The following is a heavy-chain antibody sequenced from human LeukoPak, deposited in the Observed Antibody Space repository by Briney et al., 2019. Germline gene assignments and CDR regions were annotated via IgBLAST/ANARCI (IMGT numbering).Heavy chain of an antibody. V-gene: IGHV1-2*02. CDR2: INPNSGGT. CDR1: GYTFTSYG. CDR3: ARSGMYYYDSSAYYRY. D-gene: IGHD3-22*01. Sequence: ASVKVSCKASGYTFTSYGISWVRQAPGQGLEWMGWINPNSGGTNYAQKFQGRVTMTRDTSISTAYMELIRLRSDDTAVYYCARSGMYYYDSSAYYRYWGQGTLVTVSS. J-gene: IGHJ4*02.